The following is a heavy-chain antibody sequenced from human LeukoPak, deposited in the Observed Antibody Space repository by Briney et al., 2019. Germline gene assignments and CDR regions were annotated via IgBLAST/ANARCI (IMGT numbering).Heavy chain of an antibody. V-gene: IGHV4-30-2*01. CDR3: ARRNNQLLFFGY. CDR1: GGSISSGGYP. CDR2: IYHSGST. D-gene: IGHD2-2*01. J-gene: IGHJ4*02. Sequence: PSETLSLTCAVSGGSISSGGYPWSWIRQPPGKGLEWIGYIYHSGSTYYNPSLKSRVTISVDRSKNQFSLKLSSVTAADTAVYYCARRNNQLLFFGYWGQGTLVTVSS.